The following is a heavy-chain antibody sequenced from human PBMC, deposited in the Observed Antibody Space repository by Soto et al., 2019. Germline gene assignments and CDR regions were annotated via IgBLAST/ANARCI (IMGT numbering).Heavy chain of an antibody. CDR1: GYTFTTYA. CDR2: INAGNGNT. Sequence: QVQLVQSGAEVKKPGASVTVSCKASGYTFTTYAMHWVRQAPGQRHEWMGWINAGNGNTKYSQSFQGRVTITRDTSASTAYMELSSLRSEDTAVYYCARDKGYCSGTTCYNPLFDYWGQGTLVTVSS. V-gene: IGHV1-3*01. J-gene: IGHJ4*02. CDR3: ARDKGYCSGTTCYNPLFDY. D-gene: IGHD2-2*02.